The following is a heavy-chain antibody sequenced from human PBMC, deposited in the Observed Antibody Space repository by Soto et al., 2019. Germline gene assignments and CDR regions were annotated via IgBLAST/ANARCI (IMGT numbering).Heavy chain of an antibody. CDR2: INPDGSEK. CDR1: GFTFSSYW. J-gene: IGHJ4*02. CDR3: TTVTTSSVFDY. D-gene: IGHD4-17*01. V-gene: IGHV3-7*05. Sequence: EVQLVESGGGLVQPGGSLRLSCAASGFTFSSYWMTWVRQAPGKGLEWVGNINPDGSEKHYVDSVKGRFTISRGNPENSLYLQMNSLRVEDTAVYYCTTVTTSSVFDYWRQGNLVTVSS.